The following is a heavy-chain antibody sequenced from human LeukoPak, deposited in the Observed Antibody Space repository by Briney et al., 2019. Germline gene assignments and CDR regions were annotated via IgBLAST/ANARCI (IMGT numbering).Heavy chain of an antibody. Sequence: SETLSLTCAVYGGSFSGYYWSWIRQPPGKGLEWIGEINHSGSTNHNPSLKSRVTISVDTSKNQFSLKLSSVTAADTAVYYCARHVLLWFGELLNYFDYWGQGTLVTVSS. J-gene: IGHJ4*02. V-gene: IGHV4-34*01. CDR3: ARHVLLWFGELLNYFDY. D-gene: IGHD3-10*01. CDR2: INHSGST. CDR1: GGSFSGYY.